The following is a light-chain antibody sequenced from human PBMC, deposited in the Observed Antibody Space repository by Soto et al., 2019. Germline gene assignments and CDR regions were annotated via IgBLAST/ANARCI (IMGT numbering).Light chain of an antibody. CDR2: GVS. CDR3: QQYYSYPFT. Sequence: DIQMPQSPSSLSASVGDRVTITCRASEGISDYLAWFQQKPGKAPQSLIYGVSTLQSGVPSKFTSTRSVTDFTLTISNLQPEDFATYYCQQYYSYPFTFGPGTKVDSK. V-gene: IGKV1-16*02. CDR1: EGISDY. J-gene: IGKJ3*01.